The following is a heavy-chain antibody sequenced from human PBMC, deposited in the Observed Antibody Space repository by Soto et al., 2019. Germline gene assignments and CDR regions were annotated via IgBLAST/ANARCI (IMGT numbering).Heavy chain of an antibody. D-gene: IGHD1-26*01. V-gene: IGHV1-69*08. Sequence: QVQLVQSGAEVKKPGSSVKVSCKASGGTFSSYTISWVRQAPGQGLEWMGRIIPILGIANYAQKFQGRVTITPNKSTSTAYMELSSLRSEDTAVYYCARERENDYYGMDVWGQGTTFTVSS. CDR2: IIPILGIA. CDR3: ARERENDYYGMDV. J-gene: IGHJ6*02. CDR1: GGTFSSYT.